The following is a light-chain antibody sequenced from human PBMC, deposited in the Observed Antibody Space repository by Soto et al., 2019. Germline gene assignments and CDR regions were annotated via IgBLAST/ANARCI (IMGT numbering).Light chain of an antibody. CDR2: EGS. Sequence: QSVLTQPAPVSGSPGQSITISCTGTSSDVGSYNLVSWYQQHPGKAPKLMIYEGSKRSSGVSNRFSGSQSDNTASLTISGLQAEDEADYYCCSYAGSSTYYVFGTGTKVTVL. J-gene: IGLJ1*01. CDR3: CSYAGSSTYYV. V-gene: IGLV2-23*01. CDR1: SSDVGSYNL.